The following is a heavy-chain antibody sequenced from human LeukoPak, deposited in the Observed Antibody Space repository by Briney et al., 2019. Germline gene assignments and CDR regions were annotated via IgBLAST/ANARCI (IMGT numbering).Heavy chain of an antibody. CDR3: ARDPPDYYDSSGYLNYYYYGMDV. V-gene: IGHV1-18*01. CDR2: ISAYNGNT. J-gene: IGHJ6*02. Sequence: ASVKVSCKASGYTFTSYGISWVRQAPGQGLEWMGWISAYNGNTNYAQKLQGRVTMTTDTSTSTAYMEPRSLRSDDTAVYYCARDPPDYYDSSGYLNYYYYGMDVWGQGTTVTVSS. CDR1: GYTFTSYG. D-gene: IGHD3-22*01.